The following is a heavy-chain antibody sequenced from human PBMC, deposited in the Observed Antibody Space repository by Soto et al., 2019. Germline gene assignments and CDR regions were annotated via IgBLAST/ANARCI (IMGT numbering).Heavy chain of an antibody. J-gene: IGHJ4*01. CDR3: SRDATTGYSAAGDY. V-gene: IGHV3-74*01. CDR1: GFTFSSYW. Sequence: VSLRLSWAASGFTFSSYWMHWVRQSPGKGLMWVSRINNDGSSRSYADSVKGRFTISRDNAKNTLYLQVNSLRAEDTAVYYCSRDATTGYSAAGDYWGHGTLFTASS. D-gene: IGHD1-26*01. CDR2: INNDGSSR.